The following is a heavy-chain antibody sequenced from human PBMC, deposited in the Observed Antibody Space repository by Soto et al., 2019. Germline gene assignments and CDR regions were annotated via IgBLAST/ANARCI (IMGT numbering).Heavy chain of an antibody. D-gene: IGHD2-2*01. V-gene: IGHV4-59*12. CDR1: GGSISSFY. J-gene: IGHJ6*03. CDR3: ARIRNYCSSTSCSGGASSSTRYMDV. Sequence: SETLSLTCTVSGGSISSFYWSWIRQPPGKGLEWIGYVYYTGSTNYNPSLKSRVTISVDTSKNQFSLKLSSVTAADTAVYYCARIRNYCSSTSCSGGASSSTRYMDVWGKGTTVTVSS. CDR2: VYYTGST.